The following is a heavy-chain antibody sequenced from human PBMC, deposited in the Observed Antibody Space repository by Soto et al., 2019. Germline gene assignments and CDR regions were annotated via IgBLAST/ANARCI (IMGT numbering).Heavy chain of an antibody. CDR2: IIPLFGRA. J-gene: IGHJ2*01. Sequence: QVQLVQSGAEVKKPGSSVKVSCKASGGTFSSYAISWVRQAPGQGLEWMGGIIPLFGRANYAQKFQGRVTITAAASTITAYMELSSLRSEDTAVYYCAETLGLAAAGPGRFALWGRGTLVTVSS. D-gene: IGHD6-25*01. CDR3: AETLGLAAAGPGRFAL. CDR1: GGTFSSYA. V-gene: IGHV1-69*12.